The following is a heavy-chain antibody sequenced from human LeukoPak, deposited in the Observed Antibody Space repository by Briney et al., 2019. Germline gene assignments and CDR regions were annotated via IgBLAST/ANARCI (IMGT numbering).Heavy chain of an antibody. CDR1: GFTFSSYS. Sequence: HSGGSLRLSCAASGFTFSSYSMNWVRQAPGKGLEWVSYISSSSSTIYYADSVQGRFTISRDNAKNSLYLQVNSLRAEDAAVYYCARVGGFGWYFDLWGRGTLVTVSS. CDR3: ARVGGFGWYFDL. V-gene: IGHV3-48*04. CDR2: ISSSSSTI. J-gene: IGHJ2*01. D-gene: IGHD2-15*01.